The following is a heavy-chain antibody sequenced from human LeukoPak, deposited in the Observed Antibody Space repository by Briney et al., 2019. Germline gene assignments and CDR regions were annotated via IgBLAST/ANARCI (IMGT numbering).Heavy chain of an antibody. J-gene: IGHJ5*02. V-gene: IGHV4-34*01. Sequence: ETSETLSLTCAVHVGPFSGYYWSWIRQPPGKGLEWIGEINHSGSTNYNPSLKSRVTISVDTSKNQFSLKLSSVTAADTAVYYCARAGTGDCSSTSCYWSDWFDPWGQETLVTVSS. D-gene: IGHD2-2*01. CDR2: INHSGST. CDR3: ARAGTGDCSSTSCYWSDWFDP. CDR1: VGPFSGYY.